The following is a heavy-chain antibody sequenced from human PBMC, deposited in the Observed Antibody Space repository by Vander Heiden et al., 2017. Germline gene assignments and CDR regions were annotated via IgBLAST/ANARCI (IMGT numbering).Heavy chain of an antibody. CDR1: AFAFRLYS. Sequence: QVQLVDSGGGVFQPGRPLRPSCAASAFAFRLYSIHSVPQAPGKGQEWVSSISYDGSSKYYADSVKGRFTISRDNSNNTVYLQMNSLRGEDTSVYYCSRGADGSSSGREFDHWGQGTLVTVSS. CDR2: ISYDGSSK. D-gene: IGHD6-6*01. CDR3: SRGADGSSSGREFDH. V-gene: IGHV3-30-3*01. J-gene: IGHJ4*02.